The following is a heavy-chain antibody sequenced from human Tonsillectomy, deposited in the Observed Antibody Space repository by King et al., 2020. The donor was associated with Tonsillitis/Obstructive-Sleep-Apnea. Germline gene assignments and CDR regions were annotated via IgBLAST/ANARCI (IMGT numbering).Heavy chain of an antibody. V-gene: IGHV3-30*04. J-gene: IGHJ4*02. CDR1: GFTFSSYA. CDR3: ARDVSITIVGVANLPPYFDY. D-gene: IGHD3-3*01. Sequence: VQLVESGGGVVQPGRSLRLSCAASGFTFSSYAMHWVRQAPGKGLEWVAVISYDGSNKYYADSVKGRFTISRDNSKNPLYLQMNSLRAEDTAVYYCARDVSITIVGVANLPPYFDYWGQGTLVTVSS. CDR2: ISYDGSNK.